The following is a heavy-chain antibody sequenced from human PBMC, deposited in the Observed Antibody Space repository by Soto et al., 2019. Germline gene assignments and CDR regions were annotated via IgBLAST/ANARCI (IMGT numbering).Heavy chain of an antibody. V-gene: IGHV1-69*01. D-gene: IGHD3-9*01. J-gene: IGHJ4*02. CDR2: ITPVFGTP. CDR1: GGTFGNFV. CDR3: AREPTVDTTGYFYYFDF. Sequence: QVVQSGAEVRRPGSSVKVSCKASGGTFGNFVINWVRQAPGQGLEWMGGITPVFGTPHYAQRFQGRVTMTADESTETVYMEIRGLRVGDTAVYYCAREPTVDTTGYFYYFDFWGQGTLVSVSA.